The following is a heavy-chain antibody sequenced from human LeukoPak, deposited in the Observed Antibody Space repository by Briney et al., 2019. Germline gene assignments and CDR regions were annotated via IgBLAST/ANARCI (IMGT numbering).Heavy chain of an antibody. CDR2: VYYTGST. V-gene: IGHV4-59*01. CDR1: GGSMTSYF. J-gene: IGHJ4*02. CDR3: ASRLSSGWYGGHDY. Sequence: SETLSLTCTVSGGSMTSYFWSWIRQPPGKGLEWIGYVYYTGSTNYNSSLKSRVTILLDTSKSQFSLKLSSVTAADTAVYYCASRLSSGWYGGHDYWGQGTLVTVSS. D-gene: IGHD6-19*01.